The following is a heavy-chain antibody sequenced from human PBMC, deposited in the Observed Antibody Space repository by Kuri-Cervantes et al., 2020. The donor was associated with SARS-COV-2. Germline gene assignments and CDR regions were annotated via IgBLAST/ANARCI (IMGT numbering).Heavy chain of an antibody. CDR3: AKDYSSSSDWYFDL. V-gene: IGHV3-30*02. J-gene: IGHJ2*01. Sequence: GESLKISCVASGFTFSSYGMHWVRQAPGKGLEWVAVIWYGGSNKYYADSVKGRFTISRDNSKNTLYLQMNSLRAEDTAVHYCAKDYSSSSDWYFDLWGRGTLVTVSS. CDR2: IWYGGSNK. CDR1: GFTFSSYG. D-gene: IGHD6-6*01.